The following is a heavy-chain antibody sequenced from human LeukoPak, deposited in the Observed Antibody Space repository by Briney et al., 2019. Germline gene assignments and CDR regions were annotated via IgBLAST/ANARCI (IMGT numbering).Heavy chain of an antibody. Sequence: PGGSLRLSCAASGFTFDDYAMHWDRQAPGKGLEWVSLISWDGGSTYYADSVKGRFTISRDNSKNSLYLQMNSLRAEDTALYYCAKDGGGGGSSWLHFDYWGQGTLVTVSS. CDR1: GFTFDDYA. D-gene: IGHD6-13*01. J-gene: IGHJ4*02. CDR3: AKDGGGGGSSWLHFDY. CDR2: ISWDGGST. V-gene: IGHV3-43D*04.